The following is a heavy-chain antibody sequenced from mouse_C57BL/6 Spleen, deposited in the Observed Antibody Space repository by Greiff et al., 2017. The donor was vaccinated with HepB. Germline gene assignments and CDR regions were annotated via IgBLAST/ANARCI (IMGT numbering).Heavy chain of an antibody. CDR2: IDPETGGT. CDR3: TDYGFAY. V-gene: IGHV1-15*01. D-gene: IGHD2-4*01. CDR1: GYTFTDYE. J-gene: IGHJ3*01. Sequence: VKLMESGAELVRPGASVTLSCKASGYTFTDYEMHWVKQTPVHGLEWIGAIDPETGGTAYNQKFKGKAILTADKSSSTAYMELRSLTSEDSAVYYCTDYGFAYWGQGTLVTVSA.